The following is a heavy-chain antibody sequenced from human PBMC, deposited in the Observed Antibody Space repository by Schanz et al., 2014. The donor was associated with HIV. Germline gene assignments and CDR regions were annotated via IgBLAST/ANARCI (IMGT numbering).Heavy chain of an antibody. D-gene: IGHD6-13*01. V-gene: IGHV1-69*01. CDR2: IIPLFGTS. CDR1: GGTFINYA. Sequence: QVQLVQSGAEEKKPGSSVKVFCRASGGTFINYAFSWVRQAPGQGLEWMGGIIPLFGTSNYAQKFQGRATITADESTSTAYMELSSLRSEDTAVYYCARDSPVAAGTLDYWGQGTLVTVSS. CDR3: ARDSPVAAGTLDY. J-gene: IGHJ4*02.